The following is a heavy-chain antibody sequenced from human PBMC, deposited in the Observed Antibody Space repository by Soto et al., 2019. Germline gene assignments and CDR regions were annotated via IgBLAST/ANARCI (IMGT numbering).Heavy chain of an antibody. CDR1: GFTFSSYW. CDR3: ARDPHFLVYGMDV. CDR2: IKQDGSEK. Sequence: GGSLRLSCAASGFTFSSYWMSWVRQAPGKGLEWVANIKQDGSEKYYVDSVKGRFTISRDNAKNSLYLQMNSLRAEDTAVYYCARDPHFLVYGMDVWGQGTTVTVSS. V-gene: IGHV3-7*05. J-gene: IGHJ6*02.